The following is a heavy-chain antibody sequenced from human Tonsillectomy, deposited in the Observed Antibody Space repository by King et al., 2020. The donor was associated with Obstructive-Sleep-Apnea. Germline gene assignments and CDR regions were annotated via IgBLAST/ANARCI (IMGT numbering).Heavy chain of an antibody. V-gene: IGHV3-11*01. CDR3: ARCGDYYDSSAYYYDRGQAIMDV. J-gene: IGHJ6*02. D-gene: IGHD3-22*01. Sequence: HVQLVESGGDLVKPGGSLRLSCVVSGFTFSDYYMSWIRQAPGKGLEWVSYISSTGSTIYYADSVKGRFTISRDNAKNSLYLQMNSLRAEDTAVYYCARCGDYYDSSAYYYDRGQAIMDVWGQGTTVIVSS. CDR1: GFTFSDYY. CDR2: ISSTGSTI.